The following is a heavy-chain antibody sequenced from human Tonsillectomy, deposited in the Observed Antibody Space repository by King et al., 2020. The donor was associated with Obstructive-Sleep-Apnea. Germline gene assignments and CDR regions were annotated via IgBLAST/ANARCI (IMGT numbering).Heavy chain of an antibody. J-gene: IGHJ4*02. D-gene: IGHD6-19*01. V-gene: IGHV3-11*01. CDR1: GXTXSDXY. CDR2: ISSSXXXK. Sequence: VQLVESGGGLVKXGGSLRXSXAXSGXTXSDXYMXWXRQXPGXXXEWXSXISSSXXXKYCADSVKXQSXISGXXAKKXMXLXMNSRGXEDTAVYYCAGXGNSSGWFRXXGQXTLVTVSS. CDR3: AGXGNSSGWFRX.